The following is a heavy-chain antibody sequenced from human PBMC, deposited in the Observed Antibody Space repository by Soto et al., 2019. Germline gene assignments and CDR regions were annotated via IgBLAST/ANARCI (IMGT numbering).Heavy chain of an antibody. Sequence: GGSLRLSCAASGFTFSSYAMSWVRQAPGQGLEWVSAISGSGGSTYYADSVKGRFTISRDNSKNTLYLQMNSLRAEDTAVYYCAKEAVAGTIGEYYFDYWGQGTLVTVSS. CDR2: ISGSGGST. CDR1: GFTFSSYA. V-gene: IGHV3-23*01. J-gene: IGHJ4*02. CDR3: AKEAVAGTIGEYYFDY. D-gene: IGHD6-19*01.